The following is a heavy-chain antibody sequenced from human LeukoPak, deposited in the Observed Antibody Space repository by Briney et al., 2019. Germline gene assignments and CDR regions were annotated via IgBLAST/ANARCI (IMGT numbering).Heavy chain of an antibody. Sequence: GGSLRLSCAASGFTFSSYGMHWVRQAPGKGLEWVAFIRYDGSNKYYADSVKGRFTISRDNAKNSLYLQMNSLRAEDTALYYCAREGYDFWSGYYMDVWGKGTTVTVSS. CDR2: IRYDGSNK. V-gene: IGHV3-30*02. CDR3: AREGYDFWSGYYMDV. J-gene: IGHJ6*03. CDR1: GFTFSSYG. D-gene: IGHD3-3*01.